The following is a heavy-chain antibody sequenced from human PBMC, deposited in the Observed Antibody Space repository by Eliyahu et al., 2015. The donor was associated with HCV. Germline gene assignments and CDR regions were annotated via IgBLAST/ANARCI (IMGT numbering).Heavy chain of an antibody. CDR1: XXXXXXAW. J-gene: IGHJ4*02. V-gene: IGHV3-15*01. CDR2: IKTKPEGETT. Sequence: EVQLVESGGGLVKPGGSLRLSCVXSXXXXXXAWMWWVRQAPGKGLEWVGRIKTKPEGETTDYAAPVKGRFTISRDDSKDTLDLEMNSLKAEDTAVYYCVRSFGIVNYFDYWGQGTLVTVSS. CDR3: VRSFGIVNYFDY. D-gene: IGHD3-3*01.